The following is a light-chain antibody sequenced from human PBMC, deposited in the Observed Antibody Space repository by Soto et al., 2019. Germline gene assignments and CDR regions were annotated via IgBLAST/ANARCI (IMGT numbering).Light chain of an antibody. V-gene: IGKV1-33*01. CDR2: DAS. CDR3: QQYDNLPLT. J-gene: IGKJ4*01. Sequence: DIQMNQSPSSLSASVGDRVTITYQASQDISNYLNWYQQKPGKAPKLLIYDASNLETGVPSRFSGSGSGTDFTFTISSLQPEDIATYYCQQYDNLPLTVGGGTKVDIK. CDR1: QDISNY.